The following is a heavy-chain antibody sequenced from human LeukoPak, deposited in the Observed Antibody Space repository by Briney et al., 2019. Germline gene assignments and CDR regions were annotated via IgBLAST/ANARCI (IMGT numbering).Heavy chain of an antibody. D-gene: IGHD5-18*01. CDR3: ARLNSPGHFDY. J-gene: IGHJ4*02. Sequence: MPSETLSLTCTVSGGSISSSSSYWGWIRQPPGKGLQWIGTIYYSGSTYYNPSLKSRVTISVDTSKNQFSLKLSSVTAADTAVYYCARLNSPGHFDYWGQGTLVTVSS. CDR2: IYYSGST. CDR1: GGSISSSSSY. V-gene: IGHV4-39*01.